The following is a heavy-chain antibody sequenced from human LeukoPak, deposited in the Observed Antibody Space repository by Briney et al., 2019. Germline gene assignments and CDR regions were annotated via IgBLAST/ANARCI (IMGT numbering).Heavy chain of an antibody. CDR2: INPSGGST. J-gene: IGHJ4*02. D-gene: IGHD2/OR15-2a*01. CDR1: GYTFTRYY. Sequence: ASVKVSCKASGYTFTRYYIHWVRQAPGQGREWMGIINPSGGSTSFTQKFQGRVTMARDTSTSTVYMELSSLRSEDTAVYYCATTDRVESLLLDYWGQGTLVSVSS. V-gene: IGHV1-46*01. CDR3: ATTDRVESLLLDY.